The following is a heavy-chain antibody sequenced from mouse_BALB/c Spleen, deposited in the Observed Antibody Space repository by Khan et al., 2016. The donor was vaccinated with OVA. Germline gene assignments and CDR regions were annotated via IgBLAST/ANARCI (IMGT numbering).Heavy chain of an antibody. D-gene: IGHD2-1*01. CDR2: TWAGGST. V-gene: IGHV2-9*02. CDR3: AREAGGGNDAMDY. J-gene: IGHJ4*01. Sequence: VQLQESGPGLVAPSQSLSITCTVAGFSLTTSAIHWVRQPPGKGLEWLGVTWAGGSTNYNSALMSRLIISTDNSKSQVFLKMNSLQTVDTAMDESAREAGGGNDAMDYWGQGTSVTVSS. CDR1: GFSLTTSA.